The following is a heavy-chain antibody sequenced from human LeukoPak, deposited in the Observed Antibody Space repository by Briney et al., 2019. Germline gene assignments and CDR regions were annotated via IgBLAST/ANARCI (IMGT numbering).Heavy chain of an antibody. Sequence: GGSLRLSCAASGFTFSDYCMNWVRQAPGKWLEWVSSICGGGNYIYYADSVRGRFTISRDNAQNSLYLQMNSLRDEDTAVFYCARRTYSSGHYDYWGQGTLVTVSS. CDR1: GFTFSDYC. CDR2: ICGGGNYI. J-gene: IGHJ4*02. V-gene: IGHV3-21*01. CDR3: ARRTYSSGHYDY. D-gene: IGHD6-19*01.